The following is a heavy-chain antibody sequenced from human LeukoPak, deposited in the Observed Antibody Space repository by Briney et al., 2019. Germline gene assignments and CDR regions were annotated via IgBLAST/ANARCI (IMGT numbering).Heavy chain of an antibody. CDR2: IYYSGST. CDR1: GGSISSGGYY. CDR3: ARGGNPVYYFDY. Sequence: PSETLSLTCTVSGGSISSGGYYWSWIRQHPGKGLEWIGYIYYSGSTYYNPSLKSRVTISVDTSKNQFSLKLSSVTAADTAVYYCARGGNPVYYFDYWGQGTLVTVSS. J-gene: IGHJ4*02. V-gene: IGHV4-31*03. D-gene: IGHD4-23*01.